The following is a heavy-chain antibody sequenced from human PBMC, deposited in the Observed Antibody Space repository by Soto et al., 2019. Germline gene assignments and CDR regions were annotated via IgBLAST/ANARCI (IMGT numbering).Heavy chain of an antibody. CDR1: GGSFRSYY. V-gene: IGHV4-34*01. CDR2: INHTGTV. J-gene: IGHJ4*02. Sequence: LSLTCAVYGGSFRSYYWSWIRQAPGKGLEWIGEINHTGTVNYNPSLKSRVAISVDTSERQFSLKLFSVTAADTAVYYCASLGSGAYDFWGQGALVTVSS. CDR3: ASLGSGAYDF. D-gene: IGHD2-15*01.